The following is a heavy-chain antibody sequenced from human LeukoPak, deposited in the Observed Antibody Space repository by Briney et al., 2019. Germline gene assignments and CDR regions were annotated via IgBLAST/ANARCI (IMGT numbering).Heavy chain of an antibody. D-gene: IGHD1-26*01. Sequence: ASVKVSCKASGGTFSSYGISWVRQAPGQGLEWMGWISAYNGNTNYAQKLQGRVTMTTDTSTSTAYMELRSLRSDDTAVYYCARDLRRAWVGATLSPYFDYWGQGTLVTVSS. CDR2: ISAYNGNT. CDR1: GGTFSSYG. CDR3: ARDLRRAWVGATLSPYFDY. V-gene: IGHV1-18*01. J-gene: IGHJ4*02.